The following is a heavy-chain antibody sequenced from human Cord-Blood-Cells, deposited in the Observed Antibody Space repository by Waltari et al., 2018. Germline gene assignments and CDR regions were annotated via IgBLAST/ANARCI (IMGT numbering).Heavy chain of an antibody. CDR2: IYSGGST. CDR3: ARDTGDFWSGYYDY. V-gene: IGHV3-53*01. Sequence: EVQLVESGGGLIQPGGSLRLSCAASGFTVSSNYMSCVRQAPGKGLEWVSVIYSGGSTYYADSVKGRFTISRDNSKNTLYLQMNSLRAEDTAVYYCARDTGDFWSGYYDYWGQGTLVTVSS. J-gene: IGHJ4*02. D-gene: IGHD3-3*01. CDR1: GFTVSSNY.